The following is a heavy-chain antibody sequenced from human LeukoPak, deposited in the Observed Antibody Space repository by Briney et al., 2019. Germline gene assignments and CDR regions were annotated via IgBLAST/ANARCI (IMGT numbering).Heavy chain of an antibody. CDR2: ISGSGWST. V-gene: IGHV3-23*01. Sequence: GGSLRLSCAASGFTFSSYAMSWVRQAPGEGLEWVSAISGSGWSTYYADSVKGRFTISRDKSKNTVYLQMNSLRAEDTAVYYCAKPNTVTTIDSFAYWGQGTLVTVSS. CDR1: GFTFSSYA. D-gene: IGHD4-17*01. J-gene: IGHJ4*02. CDR3: AKPNTVTTIDSFAY.